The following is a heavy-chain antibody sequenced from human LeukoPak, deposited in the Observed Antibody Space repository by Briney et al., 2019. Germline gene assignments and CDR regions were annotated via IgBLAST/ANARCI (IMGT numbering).Heavy chain of an antibody. Sequence: GSLRLSCAASGFTFSSYAMSWVRQAPGKGLEWVSAISGSGGSTYYADSLQGRFTISRDNAKNSLYLQMNSLRAEDTAIYYCARVFSGSDYWGQGTPVTVSS. D-gene: IGHD2-15*01. CDR3: ARVFSGSDY. CDR1: GFTFSSYA. J-gene: IGHJ4*02. V-gene: IGHV3-23*01. CDR2: ISGSGGST.